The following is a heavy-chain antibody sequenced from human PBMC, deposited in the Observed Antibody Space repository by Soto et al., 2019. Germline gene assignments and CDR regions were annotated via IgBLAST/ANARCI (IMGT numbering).Heavy chain of an antibody. V-gene: IGHV4-59*08. CDR2: IYYSGIT. Sequence: SETLSLTCTVSGGSISGYYWTWIRQPPGKGLEWIGYIYYSGITNYNPSLKSRVTISVDTSKNQFSLKLSSVAAADTAVYYCARIYYDFLTGYTYYFDYCGQGTLLPVSS. CDR1: GGSISGYY. D-gene: IGHD3-9*01. J-gene: IGHJ4*02. CDR3: ARIYYDFLTGYTYYFDY.